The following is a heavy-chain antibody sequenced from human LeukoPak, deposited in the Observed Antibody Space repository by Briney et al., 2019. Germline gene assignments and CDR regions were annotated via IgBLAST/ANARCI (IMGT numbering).Heavy chain of an antibody. D-gene: IGHD3-22*01. Sequence: PGGSLRLSCAASRFIFSNYDYGMNWVRQAPGKGLEWVSYISRSSRTMYYADSVKGRFTISRDNSKKTLDLQMNSLRAGDAAIYYCAKETSAYYYGELDSWGQGTLVTVSS. CDR1: RFIFSNYDYG. CDR2: ISRSSRTM. CDR3: AKETSAYYYGELDS. J-gene: IGHJ4*02. V-gene: IGHV3-48*01.